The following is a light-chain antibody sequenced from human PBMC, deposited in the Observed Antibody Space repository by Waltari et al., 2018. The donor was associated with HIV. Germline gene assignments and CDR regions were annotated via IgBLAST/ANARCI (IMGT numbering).Light chain of an antibody. CDR3: QQYGSSLWT. CDR2: GVS. CDR1: QSVRDNY. V-gene: IGKV3-20*01. J-gene: IGKJ1*01. Sequence: DIVFTHSPGTLSLSPGDTAALSCRTSQSVRDNYLAWYQQKPGRAPRLLISGVSNRATGIPDRFSGSGAGTDFTLTISRLEPEDFAVYYCQQYGSSLWTFGRGTKVE.